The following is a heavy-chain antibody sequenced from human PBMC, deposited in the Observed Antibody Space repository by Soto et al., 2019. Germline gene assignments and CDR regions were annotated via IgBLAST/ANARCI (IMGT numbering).Heavy chain of an antibody. Sequence: QVQLQESGPGLVKPSQTLSLTCTVSGGSISSGGYYWSWIRQHPGKGLEWIGYIYYSGITYYNPSLKSRVTISVDTSKNQFSLKLSSVTAADTAVYYCAVMKGWFGELNWFDPWGQGTLVTVSS. CDR1: GGSISSGGYY. D-gene: IGHD3-10*01. J-gene: IGHJ5*02. V-gene: IGHV4-31*03. CDR3: AVMKGWFGELNWFDP. CDR2: IYYSGIT.